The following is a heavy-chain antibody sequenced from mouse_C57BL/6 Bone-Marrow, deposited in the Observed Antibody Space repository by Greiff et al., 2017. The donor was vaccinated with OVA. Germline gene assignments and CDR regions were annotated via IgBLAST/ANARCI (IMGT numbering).Heavy chain of an antibody. D-gene: IGHD1-1*01. CDR3: ARERGYYYGSSLYFDY. Sequence: EVKLMESGPGLVKPSQTVFLTCTVTGISITTGNYRWSWIRQFPGNKLEWIGYIYYSGTITYNPSLTSRTTITRDTPKNQFFLEMNSLTAEDTATYYCARERGYYYGSSLYFDYWGQGTTLTVSS. V-gene: IGHV3-5*01. CDR1: GISITTGNYR. J-gene: IGHJ2*01. CDR2: IYYSGTI.